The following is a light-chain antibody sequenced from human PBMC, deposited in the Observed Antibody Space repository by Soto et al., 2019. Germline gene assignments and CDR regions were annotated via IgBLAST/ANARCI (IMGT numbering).Light chain of an antibody. CDR3: QRYLGSPT. CDR2: KAS. J-gene: IGKJ1*01. Sequence: DIQMTQSPSTLSASVGDRVTSTCRASQSISDFLAWYQHKPGKAPKLLIHKASILESGVTSRFSGSGSGTEFTLTISSLQPDDFATYYCQRYLGSPTFGQGTKVEIK. V-gene: IGKV1-5*03. CDR1: QSISDF.